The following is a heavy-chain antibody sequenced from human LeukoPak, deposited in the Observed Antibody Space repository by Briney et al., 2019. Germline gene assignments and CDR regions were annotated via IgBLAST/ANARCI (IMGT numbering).Heavy chain of an antibody. CDR3: ARARSSYYYAMDV. J-gene: IGHJ6*02. V-gene: IGHV3-53*01. CDR1: VLTVSGNY. CDR2: IYTGSST. Sequence: GGSLRLSCAASVLTVSGNYLTWVRQAPGKGLECVSVIYTGSSTYYADSVKGRFTISRDNSKNTLYLQMNSLRAEDTAVYYGARARSSYYYAMDVWGQGTTVTVSS.